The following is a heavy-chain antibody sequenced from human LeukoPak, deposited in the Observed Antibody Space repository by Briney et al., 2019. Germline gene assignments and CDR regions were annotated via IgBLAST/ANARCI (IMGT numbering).Heavy chain of an antibody. CDR1: GFTFSSYW. D-gene: IGHD1-7*01. CDR3: ATGNYHAFDI. Sequence: GGSLRLSCAASGFTFSSYWMHWVRQARGKGLVWVSCLNSDGSSTSYADSVRGRFTISRDNAKNTLYLQMDSLRAEDTAVYYCATGNYHAFDIWGQGTMVTVSS. CDR2: LNSDGSST. V-gene: IGHV3-74*01. J-gene: IGHJ3*02.